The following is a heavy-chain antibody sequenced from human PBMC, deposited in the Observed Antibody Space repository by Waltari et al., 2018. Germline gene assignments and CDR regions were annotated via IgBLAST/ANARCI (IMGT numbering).Heavy chain of an antibody. J-gene: IGHJ4*02. CDR3: ARAGSGSGPD. D-gene: IGHD3-10*01. V-gene: IGHV4-39*07. CDR1: GGSISSSSYS. CDR2: IDYSGSH. Sequence: QLQLQESGPGLVKPSETLSLTCTVSGGSISSSSYSWGWIRQPPGKGLEWIGSIDYSGSHYYNRSLKRRVTLSVDTAKNQFSLKLGAGTAADTAVYYCARAGSGSGPDWGQGTLVTVSS.